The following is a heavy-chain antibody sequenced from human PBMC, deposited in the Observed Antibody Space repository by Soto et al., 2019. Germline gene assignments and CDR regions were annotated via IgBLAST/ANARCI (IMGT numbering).Heavy chain of an antibody. Sequence: SQTLSLTCVISGDSVSSNSATWNWIRQSPSRGLEWLGRTYYRSKWYNEYAVFVKSRISINPDTSKNQFSLQLNSVTPEDTAVYYCTRGLVPRFDYWGQGTLVTVSS. CDR3: TRGLVPRFDY. V-gene: IGHV6-1*01. J-gene: IGHJ4*02. CDR1: GDSVSSNSAT. D-gene: IGHD6-19*01. CDR2: TYYRSKWYN.